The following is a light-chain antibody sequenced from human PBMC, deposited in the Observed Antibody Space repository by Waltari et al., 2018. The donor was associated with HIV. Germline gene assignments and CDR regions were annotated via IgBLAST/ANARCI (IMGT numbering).Light chain of an antibody. CDR2: EDN. V-gene: IGLV6-57*03. J-gene: IGLJ7*01. CDR1: SGSIASNY. Sequence: NFILTQPHSVSESPGKTVTISCTRSSGSIASNYVQWYQQRPGSAPTTVIFEDNQRPSGFPDRFSGSIDSSSNSASLTISGLKTEDEADYYCQSYDSTNHAVFGGGTQLTVL. CDR3: QSYDSTNHAV.